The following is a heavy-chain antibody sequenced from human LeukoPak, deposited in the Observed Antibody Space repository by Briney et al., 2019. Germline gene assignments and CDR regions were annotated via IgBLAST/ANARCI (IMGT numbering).Heavy chain of an antibody. CDR3: AKDALYDPSYMDV. CDR1: GFPFSSFA. D-gene: IGHD3-16*01. V-gene: IGHV3-23*01. Sequence: GGSLTLSFAPSGFPFSSFAMRGFRRAPGKGLEGVSPISGSGGSTYYADSVKGRFTISRDNSKNTLYLQMNSLRAEDTAVYYCAKDALYDPSYMDVWGKGTTVTVSS. CDR2: ISGSGGST. J-gene: IGHJ6*03.